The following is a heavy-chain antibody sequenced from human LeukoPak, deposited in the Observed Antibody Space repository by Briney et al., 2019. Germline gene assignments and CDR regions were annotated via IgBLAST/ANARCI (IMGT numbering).Heavy chain of an antibody. CDR2: IFSGGST. Sequence: GGSLRLSCAASGFTVHNNYMNWVRQAPGKGLEWVSVIFSGGSTYYADSVKGRFTISRDNSKSTLYLQMNSLRAEDTAMYYCVRDHREVTAVFDIWGQGTMVTVSS. J-gene: IGHJ3*02. CDR1: GFTVHNNY. CDR3: VRDHREVTAVFDI. D-gene: IGHD2-21*02. V-gene: IGHV3-66*01.